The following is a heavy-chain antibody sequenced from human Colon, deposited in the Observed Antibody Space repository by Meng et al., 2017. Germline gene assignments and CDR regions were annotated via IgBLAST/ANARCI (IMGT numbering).Heavy chain of an antibody. CDR1: GDSVSSNRAL. D-gene: IGHD3-10*01. CDR2: TYYRSEWQN. Sequence: QVQLQHSGPGLVQPSHTLSLTCAISGDSVSSNRALWHWVRQSPSRGLEWLGQTYYRSEWQNHYGVSVKSRITINADTSRNHFSLHLNSVTPEDTAVYYCTTWYGEYWGQGTLVTVSS. V-gene: IGHV6-1*01. CDR3: TTWYGEY. J-gene: IGHJ4*02.